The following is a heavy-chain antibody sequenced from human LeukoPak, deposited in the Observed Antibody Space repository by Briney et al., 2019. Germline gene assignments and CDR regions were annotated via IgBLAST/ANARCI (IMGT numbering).Heavy chain of an antibody. D-gene: IGHD4-23*01. V-gene: IGHV3-53*01. CDR2: IFSGGST. J-gene: IGHJ4*02. CDR3: ARGGGNSEFDY. CDR1: GLTVSSNY. Sequence: PGGSLRLSCAAAGLTVSSNYMSWVRQAPGKGLEWVSVIFSGGSTYYADSVKGRFTISRDNSKNTLYLQMNSLRAEDTAVDYCARGGGNSEFDYWGQGTLVTVSS.